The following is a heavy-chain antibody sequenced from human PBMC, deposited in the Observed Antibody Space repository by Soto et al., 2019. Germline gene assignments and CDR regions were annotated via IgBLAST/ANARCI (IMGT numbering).Heavy chain of an antibody. CDR2: IYYSGST. J-gene: IGHJ4*02. CDR3: ARGSCSSTSCYDDFDY. Sequence: SETLSLTCTVSGGSVSSGSYYWSWIRQPPGKGLEWIGYIYYSGSTNYNPSLKSRVTISVDTSKNQFSLKLSSVTAADTAVHYCARGSCSSTSCYDDFDYWGQGTLVTVSS. D-gene: IGHD2-2*01. V-gene: IGHV4-61*01. CDR1: GGSVSSGSYY.